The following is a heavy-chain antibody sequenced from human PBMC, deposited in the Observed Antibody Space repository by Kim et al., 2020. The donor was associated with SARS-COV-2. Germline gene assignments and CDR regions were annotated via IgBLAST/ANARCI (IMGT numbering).Heavy chain of an antibody. J-gene: IGHJ3*02. CDR2: INSDGSST. D-gene: IGHD4-17*01. V-gene: IGHV3-74*01. CDR3: ARGYGDHGPIDAFDI. CDR1: GFTFSSYW. Sequence: GGSLRLSCAASGFTFSSYWMHWVRQAPGKGLVWVSRINSDGSSTSYADSVKGRFTISRDNAKNTLYLQMNSLRAEDTAVYYCARGYGDHGPIDAFDIWGQGTMVTVSS.